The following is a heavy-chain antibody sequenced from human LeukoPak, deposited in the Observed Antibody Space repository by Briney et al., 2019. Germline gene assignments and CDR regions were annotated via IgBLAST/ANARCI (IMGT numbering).Heavy chain of an antibody. CDR2: ISSNGGST. J-gene: IGHJ4*02. CDR3: VRGGYTSEPSDY. D-gene: IGHD2-2*02. Sequence: GGSLRLSCAASGFTFSSYAMSWVRQAPGKGLEYVSAISSNGGSTYYADSVKGRFTISRDNSKNTLYLQMSSLRAEDTAMYYCVRGGYTSEPSDYWGQGTLVTVSS. V-gene: IGHV3-64D*06. CDR1: GFTFSSYA.